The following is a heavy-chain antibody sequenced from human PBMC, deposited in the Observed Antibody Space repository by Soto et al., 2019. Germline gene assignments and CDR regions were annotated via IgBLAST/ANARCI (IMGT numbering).Heavy chain of an antibody. D-gene: IGHD3-10*01. CDR2: IYYSGST. J-gene: IGHJ5*02. Sequence: SETLSLTCTVSGGSISSSRNYWGWIRQPPGKGLEWIGSIYYSGSTYNNPSLKGRVTISVDTSKNQFSMKLSSVTAADTAVYYCATGDYYGSGRYYNGWFDTWGQGTLVTVSS. CDR1: GGSISSSRNY. V-gene: IGHV4-39*01. CDR3: ATGDYYGSGRYYNGWFDT.